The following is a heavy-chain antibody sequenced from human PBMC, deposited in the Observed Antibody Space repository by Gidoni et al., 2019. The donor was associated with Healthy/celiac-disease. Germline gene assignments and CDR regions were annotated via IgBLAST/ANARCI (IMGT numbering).Heavy chain of an antibody. J-gene: IGHJ3*02. CDR1: EYTFTSYD. CDR3: ARAIAARPPNDAFDI. CDR2: MNPNSGNT. Sequence: QVQLVQSGDEVKKPGASVKVSCKASEYTFTSYDINWVRQATGQGLEWMGWMNPNSGNTGYAQKFQGRVTMTRNTSISTAYMELSSLRSEDTAVYYCARAIAARPPNDAFDIWGQGTMVTVSS. V-gene: IGHV1-8*01. D-gene: IGHD6-6*01.